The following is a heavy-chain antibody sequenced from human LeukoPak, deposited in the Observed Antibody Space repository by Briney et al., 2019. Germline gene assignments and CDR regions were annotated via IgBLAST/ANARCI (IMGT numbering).Heavy chain of an antibody. D-gene: IGHD3-22*01. CDR3: ARALIDYYDTSGYVGDNY. Sequence: GGSLRLSCAASGFTVSSNYMRWVRQAPGKGLEWVSVNYSGGSTYYADSVKGRFTISRDNSKNTLYLQMNSLRAEDTAVYYCARALIDYYDTSGYVGDNYWGQGTLVTVSS. J-gene: IGHJ4*02. CDR2: NYSGGST. CDR1: GFTVSSNY. V-gene: IGHV3-66*01.